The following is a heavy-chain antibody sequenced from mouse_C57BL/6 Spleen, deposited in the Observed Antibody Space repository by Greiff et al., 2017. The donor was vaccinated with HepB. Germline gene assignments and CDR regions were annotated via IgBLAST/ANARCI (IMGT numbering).Heavy chain of an antibody. CDR3: ARVPLLLRYWYFDV. CDR2: ISYDGSN. D-gene: IGHD1-1*01. V-gene: IGHV3-6*01. Sequence: EVQLQQSGPGLVKPSQSLSLTCSVTGYSITSGYYWNWIRQFPGNKLEWMGYISYDGSNNYNPSLKNRISITRDTSKNQFFLKLNSLTTEDTATYYCARVPLLLRYWYFDVWGTGTTVTVSS. CDR1: GYSITSGYY. J-gene: IGHJ1*03.